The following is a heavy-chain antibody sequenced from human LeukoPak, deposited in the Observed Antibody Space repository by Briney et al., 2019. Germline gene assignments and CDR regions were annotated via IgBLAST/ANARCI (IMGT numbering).Heavy chain of an antibody. J-gene: IGHJ4*02. CDR3: AKDLGRLGELSLDY. Sequence: GGSLRLSCAASGFTFSSYGMHWVRQAPGKGLEWVAVIWYDASNKYYADSVKGRFTISRDNSKNTLYLQMNSLRAEDTAVYYCAKDLGRLGELSLDYWGQGTLVTVSS. V-gene: IGHV3-33*06. D-gene: IGHD3-16*02. CDR1: GFTFSSYG. CDR2: IWYDASNK.